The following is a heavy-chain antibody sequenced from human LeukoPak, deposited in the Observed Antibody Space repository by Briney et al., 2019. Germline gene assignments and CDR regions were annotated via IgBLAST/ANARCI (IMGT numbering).Heavy chain of an antibody. Sequence: GGSLRLSCAASGFTFSRYWMSWVRQAPGKGLEWVASINQDESAKRYVDSVKGRFTISRDNTKNSLFLQMNSLRAEDTAVYYCARARRPSSYLGFQLWGQGTLVTVSS. V-gene: IGHV3-7*01. CDR3: ARARRPSSYLGFQL. J-gene: IGHJ1*01. CDR1: GFTFSRYW. D-gene: IGHD2-2*01. CDR2: INQDESAK.